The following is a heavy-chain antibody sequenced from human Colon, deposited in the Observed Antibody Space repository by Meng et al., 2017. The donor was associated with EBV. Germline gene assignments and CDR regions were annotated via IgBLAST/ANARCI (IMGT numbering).Heavy chain of an antibody. Sequence: VQMVQSGSELKKPGASEKVSCKASVYTFSTYTINWVRQAHGRGLEWMGWISTNTGTPTYTQGFTGRFVFSLDTSVSTAYLQISSLKAEDTAVYYCARGGNFDPWGQGTLVTVSS. CDR3: ARGGNFDP. V-gene: IGHV7-4-1*02. D-gene: IGHD2/OR15-2a*01. CDR1: VYTFSTYT. J-gene: IGHJ5*02. CDR2: ISTNTGTP.